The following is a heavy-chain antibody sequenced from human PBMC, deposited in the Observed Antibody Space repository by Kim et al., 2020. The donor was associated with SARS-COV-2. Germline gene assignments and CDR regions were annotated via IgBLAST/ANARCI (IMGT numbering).Heavy chain of an antibody. CDR3: ARDRGYCSGGSCRGVPLSNYYYYGMDV. V-gene: IGHV4-34*01. CDR1: GGSFSGYY. D-gene: IGHD2-15*01. J-gene: IGHJ6*02. CDR2: INHSGST. Sequence: PETLSLTCAVYGGSFSGYYWSWIRQPPGKGLECIGEINHSGSTNYNPSLKSRVTISVDTSKNQFSLKLSSVTAADTAVYYCARDRGYCSGGSCRGVPLSNYYYYGMDVWGQGTTVTVSS.